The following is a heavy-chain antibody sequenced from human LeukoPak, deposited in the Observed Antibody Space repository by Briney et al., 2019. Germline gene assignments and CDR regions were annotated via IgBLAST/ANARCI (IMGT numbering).Heavy chain of an antibody. CDR1: GFTFSSYG. CDR2: IWYDGSNK. Sequence: PGGSLRLSCAASGFTFSSYGMHWVRQAPGKGLEWVAVIWYDGSNKYYADSVKGRFTISRDNSKNTLYLQMNSLRAEDTAVYYCARTTAENWFDPWGQGTLVTVSS. V-gene: IGHV3-33*01. J-gene: IGHJ5*02. CDR3: ARTTAENWFDP. D-gene: IGHD4-17*01.